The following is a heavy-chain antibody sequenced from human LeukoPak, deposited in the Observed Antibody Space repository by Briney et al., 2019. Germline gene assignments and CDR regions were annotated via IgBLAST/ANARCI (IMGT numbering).Heavy chain of an antibody. CDR1: GFTVSSYG. CDR2: ISYDGSNK. Sequence: PGRSPRLSCAASGFTVSSYGMHWVRQAPGKGLEWVAVISYDGSNKYYADSVKGRFTISRDNSKNTLYLQMNSLRAEDTAVYYCAKDGSGLTYYFDYWGQGTLVIVSS. D-gene: IGHD3-10*01. J-gene: IGHJ4*02. V-gene: IGHV3-30*18. CDR3: AKDGSGLTYYFDY.